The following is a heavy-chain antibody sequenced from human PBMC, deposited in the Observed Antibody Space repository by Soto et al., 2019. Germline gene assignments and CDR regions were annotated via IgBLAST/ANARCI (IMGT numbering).Heavy chain of an antibody. CDR3: ARDWMIGYCSGGSCYGMDV. Sequence: ASVKVSCKASGYTFTGYYMHWVRQAPGQGLEWMGWINPNSGGTSYAQKFQGWVTMTRDTSISTAYMELSRLRSDDTAVYYCARDWMIGYCSGGSCYGMDVWGQGTTVTVSS. D-gene: IGHD2-15*01. V-gene: IGHV1-2*04. J-gene: IGHJ6*02. CDR2: INPNSGGT. CDR1: GYTFTGYY.